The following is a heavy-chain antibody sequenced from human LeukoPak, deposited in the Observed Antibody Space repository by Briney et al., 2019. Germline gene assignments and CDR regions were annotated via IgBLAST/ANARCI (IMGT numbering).Heavy chain of an antibody. CDR2: INPSGST. CDR1: GGSFSGYH. D-gene: IGHD3-22*01. V-gene: IGHV4-34*01. J-gene: IGHJ6*03. CDR3: ARGRHDITMIVVVMTSVSYYLDV. Sequence: SETLSLTCAVYGGSFSGYHWTWIRQSPGKGQEWIGDINPSGSTYYNPSLKSRLTISVDTSENQFSLKLRSVTAADTAVYYCARGRHDITMIVVVMTSVSYYLDVWGKGTTVTVS.